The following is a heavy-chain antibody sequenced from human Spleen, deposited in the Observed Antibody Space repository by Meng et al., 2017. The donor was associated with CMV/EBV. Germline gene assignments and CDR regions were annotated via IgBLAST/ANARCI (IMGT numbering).Heavy chain of an antibody. Sequence: ASVKVSCKASGYTFSTYYMHWVRQAPGQGLEWMGWINPNSGDTNYAQKFQGSVTMTRDTSITTVYMQLSRLRSDDTAVYYCARGDRPASIAARPGFFWFDPWGQGTLVTVSS. D-gene: IGHD6-6*01. V-gene: IGHV1-2*02. CDR3: ARGDRPASIAARPGFFWFDP. CDR1: GYTFSTYY. J-gene: IGHJ5*02. CDR2: INPNSGDT.